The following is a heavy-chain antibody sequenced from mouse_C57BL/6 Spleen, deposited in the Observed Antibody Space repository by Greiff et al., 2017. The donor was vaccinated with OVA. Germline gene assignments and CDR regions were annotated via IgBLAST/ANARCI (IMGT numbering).Heavy chain of an antibody. CDR1: GYTFTSYG. Sequence: QVQLQQSGAELARPGASVKLSCKASGYTFTSYGISWVKQRTGQGLEWIGEIYPRSGNTYYNEKFKGKATLTADKSSSTAYMELRSLTSEDSAVYFCARHITTVVATDAMDYWGQGTSVTVSS. CDR3: ARHITTVVATDAMDY. J-gene: IGHJ4*01. V-gene: IGHV1-81*01. CDR2: IYPRSGNT. D-gene: IGHD1-1*01.